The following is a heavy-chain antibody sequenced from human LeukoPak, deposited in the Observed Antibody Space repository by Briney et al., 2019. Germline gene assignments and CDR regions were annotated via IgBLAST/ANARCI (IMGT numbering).Heavy chain of an antibody. CDR3: ARDLWSGSLSSWGYYYYGMDV. CDR2: ISSSSSYI. J-gene: IGHJ6*02. V-gene: IGHV3-21*01. Sequence: RGSLRLSCAASGFTFSSYSMNWVRQAPGKGLEWVSSISSSSSYIYYADSVEGRFTISRDNAKNSLYLQMNSLRAEDTAVYYCARDLWSGSLSSWGYYYYGMDVWGQGTTVTVSS. CDR1: GFTFSSYS. D-gene: IGHD3-3*01.